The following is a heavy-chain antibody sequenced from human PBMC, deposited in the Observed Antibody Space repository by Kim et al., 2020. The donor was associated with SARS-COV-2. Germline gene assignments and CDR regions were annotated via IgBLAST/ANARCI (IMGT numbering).Heavy chain of an antibody. D-gene: IGHD7-27*01. J-gene: IGHJ5*02. CDR3: ARGGPVTGAGIPPNYWFDP. V-gene: IGHV1-69*10. CDR2: IIPFLGTT. CDR1: GGAFSSHA. Sequence: SVKVSCKASGGAFSSHAITWVRQAPGQGLEWMGAIIPFLGTTNYAQKFQGTLSITADTSTTTVYMELSSLRVEDTAVYYCARGGPVTGAGIPPNYWFDP.